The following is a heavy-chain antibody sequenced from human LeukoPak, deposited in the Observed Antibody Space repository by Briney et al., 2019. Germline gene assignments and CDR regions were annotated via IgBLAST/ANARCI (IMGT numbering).Heavy chain of an antibody. CDR2: INQDGSAK. CDR1: GFTFSRYW. CDR3: AKGSGYDYYYYYMDV. J-gene: IGHJ6*03. D-gene: IGHD5-12*01. V-gene: IGHV3-7*01. Sequence: GGSLRLSCAASGFTFSRYWMSWVRQAPGKGLEWVANINQDGSAKYYVDSVKGRFTISRDNAKSSLYLQVNSLRAEDTSVYYCAKGSGYDYYYYYMDVWGKGTTVTVSS.